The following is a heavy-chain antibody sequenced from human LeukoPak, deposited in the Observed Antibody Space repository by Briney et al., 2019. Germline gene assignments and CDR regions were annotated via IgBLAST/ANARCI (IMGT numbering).Heavy chain of an antibody. CDR2: INWNGGST. CDR3: AAHHDYGDNWFDP. J-gene: IGHJ5*02. CDR1: GFTLDDYG. D-gene: IGHD4-17*01. Sequence: PGGSLRLSCAASGFTLDDYGMSWVRQAPGKGLEWVSGINWNGGSTGYADSVKGRFTISRDNAKNSLYLQMNSLRAEDTALCHCAAHHDYGDNWFDPWGQGTLVTVSS. V-gene: IGHV3-20*01.